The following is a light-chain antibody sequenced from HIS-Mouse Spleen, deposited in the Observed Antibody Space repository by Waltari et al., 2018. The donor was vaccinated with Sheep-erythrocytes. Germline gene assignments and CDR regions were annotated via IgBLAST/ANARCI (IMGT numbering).Light chain of an antibody. J-gene: IGKJ4*01. V-gene: IGKV4-1*01. CDR2: WAS. Sequence: DIVMTQSPDSLAVSLGERATINCKSSQRVLYSSNNKNYLAWYQQKPGQTPKLLIYWASTRESGVPDRFSVSGSGTDFTLTISSLQAEDVAVYYCQQYYSTPLTFGGGTKVEIK. CDR3: QQYYSTPLT. CDR1: QRVLYSSNNKNY.